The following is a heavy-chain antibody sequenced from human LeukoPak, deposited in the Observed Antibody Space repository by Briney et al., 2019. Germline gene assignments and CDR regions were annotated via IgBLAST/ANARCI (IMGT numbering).Heavy chain of an antibody. D-gene: IGHD5-24*01. V-gene: IGHV4-39*07. J-gene: IGHJ3*02. Sequence: SETLPLTCTVSGASITTTLYYWVWARQSPGKGLEWIGSFYYGGITYYHPSLKSRVTVSVDTSRSQFSLKLISVTAADTAVYYCARAGRDGYSPASDSFDIWGQGKTVTVSS. CDR3: ARAGRDGYSPASDSFDI. CDR1: GASITTTLYY. CDR2: FYYGGIT.